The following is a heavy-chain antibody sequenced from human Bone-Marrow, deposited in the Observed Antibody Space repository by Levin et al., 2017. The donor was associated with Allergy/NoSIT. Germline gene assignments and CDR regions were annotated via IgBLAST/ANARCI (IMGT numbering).Heavy chain of an antibody. Sequence: PSETLSLTCTVSGGSLSSYSWSWIRQLPGRGLEWVGYIYNSGTTNYNSALMSRLTMSLDTSNNQFSLKLRSVTTADTAIYYCASLRPGNYYYYGFDVWGQGATVTVSS. CDR2: IYNSGTT. D-gene: IGHD4-17*01. CDR1: GGSLSSYS. V-gene: IGHV4-59*01. J-gene: IGHJ6*02. CDR3: ASLRPGNYYYYGFDV.